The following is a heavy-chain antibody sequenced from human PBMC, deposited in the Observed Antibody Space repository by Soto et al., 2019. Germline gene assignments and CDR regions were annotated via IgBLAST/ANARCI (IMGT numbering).Heavy chain of an antibody. D-gene: IGHD3-10*01. CDR1: GYSFNDYW. V-gene: IGHV5-10-1*01. J-gene: IGHJ6*02. CDR3: ARVPTYYYYGMDV. Sequence: PGESLKISCKGSGYSFNDYWISWVRQVPGKGLEWMGRINPTDSFTYYGPSFQGHVTISIDKSISTAFLQWRSLKASDTAMYYCARVPTYYYYGMDVWGQGTTVTVSS. CDR2: INPTDSFT.